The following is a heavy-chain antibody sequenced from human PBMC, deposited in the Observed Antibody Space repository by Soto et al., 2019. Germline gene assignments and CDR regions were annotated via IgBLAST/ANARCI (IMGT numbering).Heavy chain of an antibody. CDR2: IIPIFGTA. D-gene: IGHD2-2*02. CDR3: ARDADVVIDCSSTSCYTKRYYYGMDV. J-gene: IGHJ6*02. V-gene: IGHV1-69*13. CDR1: GGTFSSYA. Sequence: AASVKVSCKASGGTFSSYAISWVRQAPGQGLEWMGGIIPIFGTANYAQKFQGRVTITADESTSTAYMELSSLRSEDTAVYYCARDADVVIDCSSTSCYTKRYYYGMDVWGQGTTVTVSS.